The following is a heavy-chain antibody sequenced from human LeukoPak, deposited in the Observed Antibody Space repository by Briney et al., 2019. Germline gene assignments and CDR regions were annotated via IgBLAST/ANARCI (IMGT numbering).Heavy chain of an antibody. D-gene: IGHD5-12*01. CDR3: ARDRRSPHSAYDWGHLDY. CDR2: ISNSAYTI. J-gene: IGHJ4*02. CDR1: GFTISDDY. V-gene: IGHV3-11*01. Sequence: GGSLRLSCAASGFTISDDYMTWIRQAPGKGLEWISYISNSAYTIYYADSVKGRFTISRDNAKNSVYLQMTSLRADDTAVYYCARDRRSPHSAYDWGHLDYWGEGSLVSVSS.